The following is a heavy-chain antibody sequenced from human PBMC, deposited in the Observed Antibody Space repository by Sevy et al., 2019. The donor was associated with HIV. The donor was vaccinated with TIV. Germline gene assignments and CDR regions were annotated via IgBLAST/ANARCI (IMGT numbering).Heavy chain of an antibody. Sequence: GGSLRLSCAASGFSFSSYGMHWVRQAPGKGLEWMSYIQYDGSNKDYADSVMGRFTISRDNSKNTLYLQMNSLRVEDRAVFYCVKEGGGEGGDHWGQGTLVTVSS. CDR1: GFSFSSYG. V-gene: IGHV3-30*02. D-gene: IGHD2-21*01. J-gene: IGHJ4*02. CDR2: IQYDGSNK. CDR3: VKEGGGEGGDH.